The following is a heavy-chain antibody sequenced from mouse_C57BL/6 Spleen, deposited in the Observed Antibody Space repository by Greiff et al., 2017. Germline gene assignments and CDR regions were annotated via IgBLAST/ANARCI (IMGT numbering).Heavy chain of an antibody. Sequence: VQLQQSGPELVKPGASVKLSCKASGYTFPSYDINWVKQRPGQGLEWIGWIYPRDGSTKYNEKFKGKATLTEDTSSSTAYTELHSLTSEDSAVYFCARVITTVVEGYFDVWGTGTTVTVSS. J-gene: IGHJ1*03. D-gene: IGHD1-1*01. CDR1: GYTFPSYD. CDR2: IYPRDGST. V-gene: IGHV1-85*01. CDR3: ARVITTVVEGYFDV.